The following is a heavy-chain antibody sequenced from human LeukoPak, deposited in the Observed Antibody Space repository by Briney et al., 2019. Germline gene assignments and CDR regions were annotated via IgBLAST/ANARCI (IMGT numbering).Heavy chain of an antibody. CDR1: GCFIRRGGYS. Sequence: SEALVLNCGVSGCFIRRGGYSLSLIPQPPGKGPGGVGYIFFSGSTYYNPSLKSRVTISVDTSKNQFSLKLSSVTAADTAVYYCARVGDYVWGSYRYSAFDFWGQGTMVTVSS. D-gene: IGHD3-16*02. V-gene: IGHV4-30-4*07. CDR3: ARVGDYVWGSYRYSAFDF. CDR2: IFFSGST. J-gene: IGHJ3*01.